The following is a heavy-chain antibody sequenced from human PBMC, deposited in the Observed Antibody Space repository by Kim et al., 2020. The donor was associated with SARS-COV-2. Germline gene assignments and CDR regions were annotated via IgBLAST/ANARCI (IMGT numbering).Heavy chain of an antibody. J-gene: IGHJ4*02. V-gene: IGHV3-9*01. Sequence: GGSLRLSCEASGFTGHDYARHWVRQGPGKGLEWVSGISWKRGIIVYADFVKGRFTLSRDNAKNSLFLQMNSLRAEDTALYYCVKDISRGDSALNFDSWGQGTLVTVSS. D-gene: IGHD2-21*02. CDR1: GFTGHDYA. CDR2: ISWKRGII. CDR3: VKDISRGDSALNFDS.